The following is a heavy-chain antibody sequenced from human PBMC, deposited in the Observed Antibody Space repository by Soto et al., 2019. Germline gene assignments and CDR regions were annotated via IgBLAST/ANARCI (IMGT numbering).Heavy chain of an antibody. CDR3: AKEAINSSGYSRYFQH. CDR2: INPSGGST. J-gene: IGHJ1*01. D-gene: IGHD3-22*01. Sequence: ASVKVSCKASGYTFTHYHVYWVRQAPGRGLEWLGMINPSGGSTTYAQNLQGRVTMTRDTSTNTVYMELSSLRSEDTAVYYCAKEAINSSGYSRYFQHWGQGTLVTVSS. CDR1: GYTFTHYH. V-gene: IGHV1-46*01.